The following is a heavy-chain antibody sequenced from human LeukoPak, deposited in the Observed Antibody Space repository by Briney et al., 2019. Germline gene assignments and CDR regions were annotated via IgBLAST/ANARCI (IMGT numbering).Heavy chain of an antibody. Sequence: GGSLRLSCAASGFTFSGYWMHWVRQAPGKGLVWVSIINTDTRGTYYADSVKGRFTISRDNAKNTLYLQMNSLRAEDTAVYYCARAGAYRFDNWGQGTLVTVSS. CDR2: INTDTRGT. CDR1: GFTFSGYW. CDR3: ARAGAYRFDN. V-gene: IGHV3-74*01. D-gene: IGHD3-16*01. J-gene: IGHJ4*02.